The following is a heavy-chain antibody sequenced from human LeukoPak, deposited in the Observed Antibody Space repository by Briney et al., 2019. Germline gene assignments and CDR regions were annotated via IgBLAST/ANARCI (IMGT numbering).Heavy chain of an antibody. Sequence: GASVKVSCKASGCTFTSYAISWVRQAPGQGLEWMGRIIPILGIANYAQKFQGRVTITADKSTSTAYMELSSLRSEDTAVYYCARKESGTLGYFDYWGQGTLVTVSS. V-gene: IGHV1-69*04. D-gene: IGHD3-3*01. CDR1: GCTFTSYA. CDR2: IIPILGIA. J-gene: IGHJ4*02. CDR3: ARKESGTLGYFDY.